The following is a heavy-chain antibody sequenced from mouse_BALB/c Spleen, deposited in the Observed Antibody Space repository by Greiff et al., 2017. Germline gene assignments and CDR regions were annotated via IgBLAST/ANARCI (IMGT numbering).Heavy chain of an antibody. CDR1: GYTFTSYW. J-gene: IGHJ4*01. V-gene: IGHV1-69*02. CDR3: TRVGLGPMDY. CDR2: IYPSDSYT. D-gene: IGHD4-1*01. Sequence: VQLQQPGAELVRPGASVKLSCKASGYTFTSYWINWVKQRPGQGLEWIGNIYPSDSYTNYNQKFKDKATLTVDKSSSTAYMQLSSPTSEDSAVYYCTRVGLGPMDYWGQGTSVTVSS.